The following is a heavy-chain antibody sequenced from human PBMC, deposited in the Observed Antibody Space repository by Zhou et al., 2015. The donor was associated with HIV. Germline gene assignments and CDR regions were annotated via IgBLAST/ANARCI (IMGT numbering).Heavy chain of an antibody. V-gene: IGHV1-2*04. Sequence: QVQLVQSGAEVKKPGASVKVSCKASGYTFTGYYMHWVRQAPGQGLEWMGWINPNSGGTNYAQKFQGWVTMTRDTSISTAYMELSRLRSDDTAVYYCARSGDTAMVMADYYYGMDVWGQGTTVTVSS. D-gene: IGHD5-18*01. CDR3: ARSGDTAMVMADYYYGMDV. CDR1: GYTFTGYY. CDR2: INPNSGGT. J-gene: IGHJ6*02.